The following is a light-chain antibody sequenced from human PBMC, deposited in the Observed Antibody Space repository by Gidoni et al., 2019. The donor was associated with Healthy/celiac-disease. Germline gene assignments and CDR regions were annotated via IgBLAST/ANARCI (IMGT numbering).Light chain of an antibody. Sequence: SSELPQDPAVSVALGQTVRITCQGDSLRSYYASWYQQKPGQAPVLVIYGKNNRPSVIPDRCSGSSSGNTASLTITGAQAEDEADYYCNSRDSSGNHPYVVFGGGTKLTVL. CDR3: NSRDSSGNHPYVV. CDR2: GKN. CDR1: SLRSYY. J-gene: IGLJ2*01. V-gene: IGLV3-19*01.